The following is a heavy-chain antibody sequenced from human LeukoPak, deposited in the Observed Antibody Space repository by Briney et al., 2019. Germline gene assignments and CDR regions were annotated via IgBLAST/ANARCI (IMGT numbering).Heavy chain of an antibody. V-gene: IGHV1-69*04. CDR3: AAGSSSSSWYRYYYYYGMDV. Sequence: SVKVSCKASGGTFSSYAISWVRQAPGQGLEWMGRIIPILGIANYAQKFQGRVTITADKSTSTAYMELSSLRSEDTAVYYCAAGSSSSSWYRYYYYYGMDVWGQGTTVTVSS. CDR2: IIPILGIA. CDR1: GGTFSSYA. J-gene: IGHJ6*02. D-gene: IGHD6-13*01.